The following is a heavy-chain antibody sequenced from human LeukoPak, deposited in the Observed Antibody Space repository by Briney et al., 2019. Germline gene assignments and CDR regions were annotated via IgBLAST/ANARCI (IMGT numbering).Heavy chain of an antibody. Sequence: GGSLRLSCAASGFTVSSNYMSWVRQAPGKGLEWVANINPGGSAKYYVDSVKGRFTISRDNAKSSLYLQMDSLRAEDTAVYFCARDYDILAGYHHYFDYWGQGTLVTVSS. D-gene: IGHD3-9*01. CDR1: GFTVSSNY. CDR3: ARDYDILAGYHHYFDY. J-gene: IGHJ4*02. CDR2: INPGGSAK. V-gene: IGHV3-7*01.